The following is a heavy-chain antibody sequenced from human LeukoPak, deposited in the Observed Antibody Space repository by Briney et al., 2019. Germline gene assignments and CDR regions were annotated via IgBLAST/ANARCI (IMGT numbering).Heavy chain of an antibody. D-gene: IGHD6-13*01. Sequence: ASVRVSCKASGYTFTSYDINWVRQATGQGLEWMGWMNPNSGNTGYAQKFQGRVTMTRNTSISTAYMELSSLRSEDTAVYYCASSLGVRSSWYVNSYYYYYMGVWGKGTTVTVSS. CDR2: MNPNSGNT. CDR3: ASSLGVRSSWYVNSYYYYYMGV. J-gene: IGHJ6*03. V-gene: IGHV1-8*01. CDR1: GYTFTSYD.